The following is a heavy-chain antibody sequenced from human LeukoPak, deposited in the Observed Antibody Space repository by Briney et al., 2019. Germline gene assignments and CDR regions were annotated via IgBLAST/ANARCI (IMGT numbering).Heavy chain of an antibody. CDR2: IYYSGST. CDR3: ARDIWYSRALTWFDP. D-gene: IGHD6-13*01. V-gene: IGHV4-39*07. Sequence: SETLSLTCTVSGGSISSSSYYWGWIRQPPGKGLEWIGSIYYSGSTYYNPSLESRVTISVDTSKNQFSLKLSSVTAADTAVYYCARDIWYSRALTWFDPWGQGTLVTVSS. CDR1: GGSISSSSYY. J-gene: IGHJ5*02.